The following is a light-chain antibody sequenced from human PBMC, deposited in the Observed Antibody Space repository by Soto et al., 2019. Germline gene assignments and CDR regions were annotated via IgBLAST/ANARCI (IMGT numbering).Light chain of an antibody. CDR1: QSVGSN. V-gene: IGKV3-15*01. Sequence: EIVMTQSPATLSVSPGERATLSCRASQSVGSNLAWYQQRPGQAPRPLIYGASTRAIGSPPRFSGSGSGTEFTLTISSLQSEDFAFYYCQQYNSWPYTFGRGTKLEIK. CDR3: QQYNSWPYT. CDR2: GAS. J-gene: IGKJ2*01.